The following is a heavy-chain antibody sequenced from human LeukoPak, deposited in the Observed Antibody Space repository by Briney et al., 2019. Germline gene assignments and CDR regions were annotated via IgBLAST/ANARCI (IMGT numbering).Heavy chain of an antibody. J-gene: IGHJ4*02. CDR2: IYYSGST. Sequence: SETLSLTCTVSGGSISSSSYYWGWIRQPPGKGLEWIGSIYYSGSTYYNPSLKSRVTISVDTSKNQFSLNLTPVTAADTAVYYCARVGVDYSGNVLKYFFDYWGQGTLVTVSS. CDR3: ARVGVDYSGNVLKYFFDY. V-gene: IGHV4-39*07. CDR1: GGSISSSSYY. D-gene: IGHD4-23*01.